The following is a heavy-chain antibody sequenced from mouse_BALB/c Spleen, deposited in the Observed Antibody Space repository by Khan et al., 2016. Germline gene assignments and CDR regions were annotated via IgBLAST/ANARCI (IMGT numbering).Heavy chain of an antibody. V-gene: IGHV3-8*02. D-gene: IGHD2-1*01. J-gene: IGHJ4*01. CDR2: ISYSGST. Sequence: EVQLQESGPSLVKPSQTLSLTCSVTGDSITSGYWNWIRKFPGNKLEYMGYISYSGSTYYNPSLKSRISITRDTSKNQYYLQLNSVTTEDTATYXGARCDGNYGYYAMDYWGQGTSVTVSS. CDR1: GDSITSGY. CDR3: ARCDGNYGYYAMDY.